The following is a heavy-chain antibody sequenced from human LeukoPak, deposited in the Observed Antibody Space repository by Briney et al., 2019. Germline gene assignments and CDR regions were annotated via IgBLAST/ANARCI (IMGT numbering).Heavy chain of an antibody. CDR3: ARRGGSGSYNHDSDWLDP. D-gene: IGHD3-10*01. CDR1: GGTFSSYA. CDR2: IIPIFGTA. Sequence: SVKVSCKASGGTFSSYAISWVRQAPGQGLEWMGGIIPIFGTANYAEKFQGRVTITADESTSTVYMELSSLKSEDTAVYYCARRGGSGSYNHDSDWLDPWAREPWSPSPQ. V-gene: IGHV1-69*13. J-gene: IGHJ5*02.